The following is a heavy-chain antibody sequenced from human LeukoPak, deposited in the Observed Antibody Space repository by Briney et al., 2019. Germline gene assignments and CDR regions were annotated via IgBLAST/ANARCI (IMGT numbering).Heavy chain of an antibody. CDR1: GGSISSYY. CDR2: IYYSGSA. J-gene: IGHJ4*02. V-gene: IGHV4-59*01. Sequence: SETLSLTCTVSGGSISSYYWSWIRQPPGKGLEWIGYIYYSGSAKYNPSLKSRATMLLDTSKNQFSLKLSSVTAADTAVYYCARGGGHSGYDLGRYFFDYWGQGTLVTVSS. D-gene: IGHD5-12*01. CDR3: ARGGGHSGYDLGRYFFDY.